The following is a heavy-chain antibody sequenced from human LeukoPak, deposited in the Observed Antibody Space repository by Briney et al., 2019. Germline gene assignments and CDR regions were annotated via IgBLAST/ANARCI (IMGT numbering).Heavy chain of an antibody. Sequence: GGSLRLSCAASGFTFSNAWMSWVRQAPGKGLEWVGRIKSKTDGGTTDYAAPVKGRFTISRDDSKNTLYLQMNSLKTEDTAVYYCTTAYYDYVWGSYRYTLPPWNAFDIWGQGTMVTVSS. CDR2: IKSKTDGGTT. CDR1: GFTFSNAW. J-gene: IGHJ3*02. CDR3: TTAYYDYVWGSYRYTLPPWNAFDI. V-gene: IGHV3-15*01. D-gene: IGHD3-16*02.